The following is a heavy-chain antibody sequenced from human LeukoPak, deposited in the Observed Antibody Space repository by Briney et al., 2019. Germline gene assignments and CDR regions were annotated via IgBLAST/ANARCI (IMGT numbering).Heavy chain of an antibody. V-gene: IGHV4-4*07. CDR2: IYPGESIYASENT. J-gene: IGHJ4*02. D-gene: IGHD4-17*01. CDR1: GGSISSYY. Sequence: SETLSLTCTVPGGSISSYYWSWIRQPAGKGLEWIGRIYPGESIYASENTNYNPSLKSRVSMSGDTSKNQVSLKLRSVTAADTAVYYCARDPTTVTTIFDSWGQGTLVTVSS. CDR3: ARDPTTVTTIFDS.